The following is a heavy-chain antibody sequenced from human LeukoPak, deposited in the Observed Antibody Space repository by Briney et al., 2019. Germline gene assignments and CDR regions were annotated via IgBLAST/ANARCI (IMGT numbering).Heavy chain of an antibody. V-gene: IGHV3-21*01. CDR2: ISSSSSYI. Sequence: GGSLRLSCAASGFTFSSYSMNWVRQAPGKGLEWVSSISSSSSYIYYADSVKGRFTISRDNAKNSLYLQMNSLRAEDTAVYYCARDRKDIVATIYYYGMDVWGQGTTVTVS. J-gene: IGHJ6*02. CDR1: GFTFSSYS. CDR3: ARDRKDIVATIYYYGMDV. D-gene: IGHD5-12*01.